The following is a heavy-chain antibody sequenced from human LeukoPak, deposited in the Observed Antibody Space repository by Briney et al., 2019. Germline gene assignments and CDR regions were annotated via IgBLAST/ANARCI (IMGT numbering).Heavy chain of an antibody. CDR1: GGSISSYY. Sequence: SETLSLTCTVSGGSISSYYWSWIRQPAGKRLEWIGRIYTSGSTNYNASLKSRVSMSVDTSKNQFNLKVSSVTAADTAVVYCARENSGSYREFDYWGQGTLVTVSS. D-gene: IGHD1-26*01. V-gene: IGHV4-4*07. CDR3: ARENSGSYREFDY. J-gene: IGHJ4*02. CDR2: IYTSGST.